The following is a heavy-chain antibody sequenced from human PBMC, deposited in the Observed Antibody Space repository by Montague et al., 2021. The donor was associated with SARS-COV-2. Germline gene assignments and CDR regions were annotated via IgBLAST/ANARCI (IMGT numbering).Heavy chain of an antibody. D-gene: IGHD2/OR15-2a*01. CDR3: ARDAYYFGPGRENYGAFDP. Sequence: SETLSLTCSVSGDSITPYGDSIGGYFWSWIRQPAGKGLEWIGRIYANGNFDYNPSLNSRVSMSMYTSKQEFSMRLISVTAADTAVYYCARDAYYFGPGRENYGAFDPWGQGILVTVSS. J-gene: IGHJ5*02. CDR1: GDSITPYGDSIGGYF. V-gene: IGHV4-4*07. CDR2: IYANGNF.